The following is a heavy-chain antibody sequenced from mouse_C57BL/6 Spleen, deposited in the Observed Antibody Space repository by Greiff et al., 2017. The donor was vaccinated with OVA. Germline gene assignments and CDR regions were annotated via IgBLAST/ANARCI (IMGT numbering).Heavy chain of an antibody. CDR2: IDPSDSYT. CDR3: ASMVTTRGFAY. CDR1: GYTFPSYW. Sequence: QVQLQQSGAELVKPGASVKLSCKASGYTFPSYWMQWVKQRPGQGLEWIGEIDPSDSYTNYNQKFKGKATLTVDTSSSTAYIQLSCLTSEDSAVYYCASMVTTRGFAYWGQGTLVTVSA. V-gene: IGHV1-50*01. D-gene: IGHD2-2*01. J-gene: IGHJ3*01.